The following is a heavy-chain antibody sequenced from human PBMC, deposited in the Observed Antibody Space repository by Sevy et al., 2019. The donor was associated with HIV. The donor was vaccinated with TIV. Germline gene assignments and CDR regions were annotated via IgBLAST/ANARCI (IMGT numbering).Heavy chain of an antibody. Sequence: SETLSLTCSISGASVSSANDYWSWIRQPPGKGLEWIGYVFYFGTTNYNPSLKSRVTISLDMSKKQFSLKLSSVTAADTAVYYCARDQYYDIGTGHYAMDVWGQGTTVTVSS. J-gene: IGHJ6*02. CDR3: ARDQYYDIGTGHYAMDV. D-gene: IGHD3-9*01. V-gene: IGHV4-61*01. CDR1: GASVSSANDY. CDR2: VFYFGTT.